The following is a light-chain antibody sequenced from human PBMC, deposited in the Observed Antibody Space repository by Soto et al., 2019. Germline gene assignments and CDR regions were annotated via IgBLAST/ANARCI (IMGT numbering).Light chain of an antibody. CDR3: QSYDSSLSGYV. Sequence: QSVLTQPPSLSGAPGQRATISCTGSSSNIGAGYDVHWYQQLPGTAPKLLIYGNSNRPSGVPDRFSGSKSGTSASLAITGLQAEDEADYYCQSYDSSLSGYVFGTGTRSPS. CDR1: SSNIGAGYD. J-gene: IGLJ1*01. CDR2: GNS. V-gene: IGLV1-40*01.